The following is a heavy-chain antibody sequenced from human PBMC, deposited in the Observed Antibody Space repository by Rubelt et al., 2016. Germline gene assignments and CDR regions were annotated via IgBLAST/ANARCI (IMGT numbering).Heavy chain of an antibody. CDR2: IRPTGGTT. CDR3: ATHLVPAQIRSGYYYYYYMDV. Sequence: QVQLVQSGSEVKRPGASVRVSCKASGYTFTTYYMHWVRQAPGQGLEWMGLIRPTGGTTIYAKRFQGRVIMTRDRATGPAYMGLSSLRSEDTAVYYWATHLVPAQIRSGYYYYYYMDVWGKGTTVTVSS. CDR1: GYTFTTYY. V-gene: IGHV1-46*01. J-gene: IGHJ6*03. D-gene: IGHD2-2*01.